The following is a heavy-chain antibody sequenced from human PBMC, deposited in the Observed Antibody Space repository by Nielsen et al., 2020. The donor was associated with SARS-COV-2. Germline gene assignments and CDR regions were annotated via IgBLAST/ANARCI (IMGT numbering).Heavy chain of an antibody. Sequence: ASVKVSCKASGYTFSNYAIHWVRQAPGQRLEWMGWINAGNGNTKYSQNFQGRVTITGDTSASTAYMEVTSLRSEDTAVYYYARDSGSSRWFDPWGQGTLVTVSS. D-gene: IGHD6-6*01. CDR3: ARDSGSSRWFDP. CDR1: GYTFSNYA. V-gene: IGHV1-3*01. J-gene: IGHJ5*02. CDR2: INAGNGNT.